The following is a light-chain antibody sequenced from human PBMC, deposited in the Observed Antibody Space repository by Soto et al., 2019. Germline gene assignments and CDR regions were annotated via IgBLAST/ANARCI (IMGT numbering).Light chain of an antibody. CDR2: SAS. V-gene: IGKV3-15*01. J-gene: IGKJ1*01. CDR3: QQYNNWPWT. Sequence: EIVMTQSPATLSVSPGGRATLSCRASQSISDTLAWYQQKPGQAPRLLIYSASRGATGSPARFSGSGSGTDFTLTISSLQSEDFAVYYCQQYNNWPWTFGQGTKVEIK. CDR1: QSISDT.